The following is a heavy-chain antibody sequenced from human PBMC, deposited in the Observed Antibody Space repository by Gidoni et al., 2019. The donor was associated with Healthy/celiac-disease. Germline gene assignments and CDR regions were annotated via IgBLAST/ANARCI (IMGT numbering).Heavy chain of an antibody. Sequence: QVQLQESGPGLVKPSQTLSLTCTVSGGHISSGGYDGSGTRQHPGKGLEWIGDIYYSGSTYYTPSLKSRVTISVDPSKNQFSLKLSSVTAADTAVYYCARTHYDSSGYYRLSYYYYGMDVWGQGTTVTVSS. V-gene: IGHV4-31*03. CDR3: ARTHYDSSGYYRLSYYYYGMDV. D-gene: IGHD3-22*01. CDR1: GGHISSGGYD. J-gene: IGHJ6*02. CDR2: IYYSGST.